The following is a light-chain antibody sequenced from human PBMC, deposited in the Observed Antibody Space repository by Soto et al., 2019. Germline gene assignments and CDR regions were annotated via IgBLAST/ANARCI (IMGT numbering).Light chain of an antibody. CDR1: QSISNW. CDR2: KAS. Sequence: DIPMTQSPSTLSASVGDRVTITCRASQSISNWLAWYHHKPGKAPKLLIYKASSLESGVPSRFSGSGSGTEFTLTISSLQPDDFAIYYCQQYSTYTWTFGQGTKVEIK. V-gene: IGKV1-5*03. J-gene: IGKJ1*01. CDR3: QQYSTYTWT.